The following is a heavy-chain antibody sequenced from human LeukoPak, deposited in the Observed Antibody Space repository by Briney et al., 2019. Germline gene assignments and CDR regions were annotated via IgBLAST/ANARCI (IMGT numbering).Heavy chain of an antibody. CDR1: GGSISSGGYY. Sequence: SETLSLTCTVSGGSISSGGYYWSWIRQHPGKGLEWIGYIYYSGSTYHNPSLKSRVTISVDTSKNQFSLKLSSVTAADTAVYYCARSKYSYGYRFDPWGQGTLVTVSS. CDR2: IYYSGST. CDR3: ARSKYSYGYRFDP. V-gene: IGHV4-31*03. J-gene: IGHJ5*02. D-gene: IGHD5-18*01.